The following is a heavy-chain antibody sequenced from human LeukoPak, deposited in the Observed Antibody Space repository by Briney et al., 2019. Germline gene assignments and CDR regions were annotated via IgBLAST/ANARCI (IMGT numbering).Heavy chain of an antibody. Sequence: GASVKVSCKASGYTFISYAMHWARQAPGQRLEWMGWINAGNGNTKYSQKFQGRVTITRDTSASTVYMELSSLRSEDTAVYYCARGKGMAAGFDYWGQGTLVTVSS. CDR3: ARGKGMAAGFDY. CDR1: GYTFISYA. D-gene: IGHD5-24*01. V-gene: IGHV1-3*01. J-gene: IGHJ4*02. CDR2: INAGNGNT.